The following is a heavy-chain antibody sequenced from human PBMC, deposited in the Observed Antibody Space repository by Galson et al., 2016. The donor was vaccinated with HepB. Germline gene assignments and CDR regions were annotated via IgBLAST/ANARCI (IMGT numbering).Heavy chain of an antibody. V-gene: IGHV3-30-3*01. CDR2: ISFDGGKI. CDR3: ASLLVTATPDY. J-gene: IGHJ4*02. CDR1: GFTFVTYA. D-gene: IGHD2-15*01. Sequence: SLRLSCAVSGFTFVTYAMYWVRQAPGKGLEWVALISFDGGKITYAESVKGRFTISRDNSKNALYLQMNSLGAEDTAVYYCASLLVTATPDYWGQGALVTVAS.